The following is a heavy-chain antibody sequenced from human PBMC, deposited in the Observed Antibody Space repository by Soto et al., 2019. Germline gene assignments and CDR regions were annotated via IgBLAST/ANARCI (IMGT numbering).Heavy chain of an antibody. D-gene: IGHD1-26*01. Sequence: GGSLRLSCTASGFTFNTHWMHWVRQAPGKGLVWVSRIYFDGITTNYADSVKGRLTVSRDNAKNTVYLHVNTLRNEDTAVYYCARGGAMGVDYWGQGTLVTVYS. J-gene: IGHJ4*02. CDR1: GFTFNTHW. CDR2: IYFDGITT. V-gene: IGHV3-74*01. CDR3: ARGGAMGVDY.